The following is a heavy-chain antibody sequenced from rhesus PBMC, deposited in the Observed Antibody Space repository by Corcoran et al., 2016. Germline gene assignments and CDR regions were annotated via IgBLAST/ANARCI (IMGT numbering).Heavy chain of an antibody. CDR2: IHTGLGST. D-gene: IGHD2-21*01. J-gene: IGHJ4*01. CDR3: AAVEVEYCTGSGCYWNYFDY. V-gene: IGHV1-70*01. Sequence: QEQLVKSGAEVKKPGASVKVSCKASGYIFTSYVISWLRQAPGQGFEWMGGIHTGLGSTSYVQKFQGRVTSTADMSTSTVYMELSSLRSEDMAVYYCAAVEVEYCTGSGCYWNYFDYWGQGVLVTVSS. CDR1: GYIFTSYV.